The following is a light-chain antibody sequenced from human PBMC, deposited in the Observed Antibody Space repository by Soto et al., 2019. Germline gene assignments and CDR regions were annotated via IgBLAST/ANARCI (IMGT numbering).Light chain of an antibody. J-gene: IGKJ1*01. Sequence: EIVLTQSPGTLSLSPGERATLSCRASQSVSSTYLAWYQQKPGQAPRLLIYSASSRATGIPDRFRGSWSATDFTLTISRLEPEDFAVYYCQQYGRSPRTFGRGTKVEIK. CDR1: QSVSSTY. CDR2: SAS. V-gene: IGKV3-20*01. CDR3: QQYGRSPRT.